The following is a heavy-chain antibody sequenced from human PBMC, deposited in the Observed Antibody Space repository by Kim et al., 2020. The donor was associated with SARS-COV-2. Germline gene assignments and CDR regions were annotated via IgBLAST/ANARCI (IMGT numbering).Heavy chain of an antibody. CDR2: INEDGSRK. J-gene: IGHJ4*02. CDR3: ARGKV. V-gene: IGHV3-7*01. Sequence: INEDGSRKYYEDFVKGRFSISRDNAKNSMNLQMNNLRAEDTAVYYCARGKVWGQGTLVTVSS.